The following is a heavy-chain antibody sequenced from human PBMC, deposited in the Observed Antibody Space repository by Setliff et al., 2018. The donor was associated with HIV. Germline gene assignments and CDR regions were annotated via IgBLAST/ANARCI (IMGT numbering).Heavy chain of an antibody. D-gene: IGHD6-19*01. CDR3: ARGPRDSSGWYSYYYGMDV. Sequence: RASVKVSCKASGGTFSSYAISWVRQAPGQGLEWMGGIIPILGIANYAQKFQGRVTITADESTSTAYMELSSLRSEDTAVYYCARGPRDSSGWYSYYYGMDVWGQGTTVTVSS. V-gene: IGHV1-69*10. CDR1: GGTFSSYA. CDR2: IIPILGIA. J-gene: IGHJ6*02.